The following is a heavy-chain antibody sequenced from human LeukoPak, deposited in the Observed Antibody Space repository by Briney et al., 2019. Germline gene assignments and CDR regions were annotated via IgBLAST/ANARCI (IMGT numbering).Heavy chain of an antibody. Sequence: SETLSLTCTVSSASISSYYWSWIQQPAGKGLEWIGRIYTSGSTNYNPSLKSRVTMSIDTSKNQFSLKLSSVTAADTAVYYCARVSSYYYMDVWGKGTTVTVSS. CDR2: IYTSGST. CDR3: ARVSSYYYMDV. J-gene: IGHJ6*03. CDR1: SASISSYY. V-gene: IGHV4-4*07.